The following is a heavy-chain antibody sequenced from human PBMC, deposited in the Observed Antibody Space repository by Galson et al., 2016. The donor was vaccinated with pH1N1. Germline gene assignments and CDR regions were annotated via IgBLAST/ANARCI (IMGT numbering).Heavy chain of an antibody. J-gene: IGHJ3*01. V-gene: IGHV3-15*01. CDR1: GFSFSNAW. CDR3: STSITDGRNDALDF. D-gene: IGHD1-14*01. Sequence: SLRLSCAASGFSFSNAWMSWVRQAPGKGPEWVGRIKRNANGGTTDYAAPVKGRFTISRDDSENTLHLQMNSLKTEDTAVYYCSTSITDGRNDALDFWGQGTMVT. CDR2: IKRNANGGTT.